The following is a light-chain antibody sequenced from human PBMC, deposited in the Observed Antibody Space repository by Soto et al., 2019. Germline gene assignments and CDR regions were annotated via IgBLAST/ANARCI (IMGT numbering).Light chain of an antibody. CDR2: DAS. V-gene: IGKV1-33*01. CDR3: QQYDNLSLFT. J-gene: IGKJ3*01. CDR1: QDISNY. Sequence: DIQMTQSPSSLSASVGDRVTITCQASQDISNYLNWYQQKPGKAPKLLIYDASNLETGVPSRFSGSGSGTDFTFTISSLQAEDIATYYCQQYDNLSLFTFGPGTKVDIK.